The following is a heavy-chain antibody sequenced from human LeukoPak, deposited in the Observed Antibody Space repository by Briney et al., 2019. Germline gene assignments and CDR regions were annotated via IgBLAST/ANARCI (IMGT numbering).Heavy chain of an antibody. D-gene: IGHD3-22*01. CDR3: ASTDGSSGYPERPFDY. J-gene: IGHJ4*02. Sequence: GGSLRLSCAASGFTFSSYWMSWVRQAPGKGLEWVANIKQDGSEKYYVDSVKGRFTISRDNAKHSLYLQMNSLRAEDTAVYYCASTDGSSGYPERPFDYWGQGTLVTVSS. CDR2: IKQDGSEK. V-gene: IGHV3-7*01. CDR1: GFTFSSYW.